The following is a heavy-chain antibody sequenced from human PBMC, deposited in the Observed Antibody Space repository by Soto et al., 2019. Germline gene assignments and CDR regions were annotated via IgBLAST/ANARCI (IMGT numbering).Heavy chain of an antibody. D-gene: IGHD5-12*01. J-gene: IGHJ4*02. CDR2: IYYSGST. Sequence: SETLSLTCTVSGGSISSGDYYWSWIRQPPGKGLEWIGYIYYSGSTYYNPPLKSRVTISVDTSKNQFSLKLSSVTAADTAVYYCARESMATINYFDYWGQGTLVTVSS. CDR1: GGSISSGDYY. V-gene: IGHV4-30-4*01. CDR3: ARESMATINYFDY.